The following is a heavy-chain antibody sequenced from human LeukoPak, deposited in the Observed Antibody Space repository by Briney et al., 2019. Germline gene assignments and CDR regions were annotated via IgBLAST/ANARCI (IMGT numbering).Heavy chain of an antibody. J-gene: IGHJ6*02. CDR3: ARVVRWGSSGSPYYYYGMDV. CDR1: GGSISSYY. D-gene: IGHD1-26*01. V-gene: IGHV4-59*12. CDR2: VFYSGSI. Sequence: SETLSLTCTVSGGSISSYYWSWIRQPPRKGLEWIGYVFYSGSINYNPSLKSRVTISIDASKNQFSLKLSSVTAADTAVYYCARVVRWGSSGSPYYYYGMDVWGQGTTVTVSS.